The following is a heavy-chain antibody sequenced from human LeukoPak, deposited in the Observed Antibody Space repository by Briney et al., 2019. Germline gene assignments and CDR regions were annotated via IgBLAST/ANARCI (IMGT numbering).Heavy chain of an antibody. V-gene: IGHV4-34*01. J-gene: IGHJ5*02. CDR3: ARLAFGYSSGWRTSNWFDP. D-gene: IGHD6-19*01. CDR1: GGSFSGYY. CDR2: INHSGST. Sequence: SETLSLTCAVYGGSFSGYYWSWIRQPRGKGLEWIGEINHSGSTNYNPSLKSRVTISVVTSKNQFSLKLGSVTAADTAVYYCARLAFGYSSGWRTSNWFDPWGQGTLVTVSS.